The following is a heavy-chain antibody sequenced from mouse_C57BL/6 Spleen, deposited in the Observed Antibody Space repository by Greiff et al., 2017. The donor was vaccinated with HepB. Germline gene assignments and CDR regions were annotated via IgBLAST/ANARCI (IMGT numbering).Heavy chain of an antibody. Sequence: QVQLQQSGAELVRPGTSVKVSCKASGYAFTNYLIEWVKQRPGQGLEWIGVINPGSGGTNYNEKFKGKATLTADKSSSTAYMQLSSLTSEDAAVYFGARSRITTVVPFDYWGQGTTLTVSS. CDR3: ARSRITTVVPFDY. V-gene: IGHV1-54*01. CDR1: GYAFTNYL. D-gene: IGHD1-1*01. CDR2: INPGSGGT. J-gene: IGHJ2*01.